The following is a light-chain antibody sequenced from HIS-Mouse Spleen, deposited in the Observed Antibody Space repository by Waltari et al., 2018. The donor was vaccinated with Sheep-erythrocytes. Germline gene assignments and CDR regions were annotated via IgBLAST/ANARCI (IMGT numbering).Light chain of an antibody. Sequence: SYELTQPPSVSVSPGQTASLTCSGDKSGDKYACWYQQKPGQSPVLVIYQDSKRPSGIPERFSGSNSGNTATLTISGTQAMDEADYYCQAWDSSTAVFGGGTKLTVL. CDR1: KSGDKY. J-gene: IGLJ2*01. CDR3: QAWDSSTAV. V-gene: IGLV3-1*01. CDR2: QDS.